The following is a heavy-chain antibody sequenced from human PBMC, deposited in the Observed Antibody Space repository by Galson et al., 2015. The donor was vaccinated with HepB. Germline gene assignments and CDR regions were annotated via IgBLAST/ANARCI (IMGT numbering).Heavy chain of an antibody. CDR2: ISPYNAST. D-gene: IGHD2-15*01. CDR1: GYTFGDSG. CDR3: AREGSYCIGDACYYYFDY. J-gene: IGHJ4*02. V-gene: IGHV1-18*01. Sequence: SVKVSCKASGYTFGDSGIIWVRQAPGQGLEWMGWISPYNASTNYAQKFRGRVTLTTVTSTTTAYMELRSLRSDDTAIYYCAREGSYCIGDACYYYFDYWGQGSLVTVSS.